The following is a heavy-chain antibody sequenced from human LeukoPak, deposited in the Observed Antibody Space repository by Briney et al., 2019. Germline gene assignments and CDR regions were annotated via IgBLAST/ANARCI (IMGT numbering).Heavy chain of an antibody. J-gene: IGHJ5*02. Sequence: GSLRLSCAASGFTVSSNYMSWVRQPPGKGLEWIGEINHSGSTNYNPSLKSRVTISVDTSKNQFSLKLSSVTAADTAVYYCARRRSGSYYKPDPWGQGTLVTVSS. D-gene: IGHD3-10*01. CDR2: INHSGST. CDR3: ARRRSGSYYKPDP. CDR1: GFTVSSNY. V-gene: IGHV4-34*08.